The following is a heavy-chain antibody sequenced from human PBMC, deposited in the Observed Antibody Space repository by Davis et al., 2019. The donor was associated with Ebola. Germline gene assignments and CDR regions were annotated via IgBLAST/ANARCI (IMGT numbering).Heavy chain of an antibody. CDR1: GFIFSSYG. D-gene: IGHD2-21*02. Sequence: GESLKISCAASGFIFSSYGMHWVRQAPGKGLEWVAVISYDGSNKYYADSVKGRFTISRDNSKNTLYLQMNSLRAEDTAVYYCAKVTYCGGDCYSRYYYGMDVWGQGTTVTVSS. CDR2: ISYDGSNK. V-gene: IGHV3-30*18. CDR3: AKVTYCGGDCYSRYYYGMDV. J-gene: IGHJ6*02.